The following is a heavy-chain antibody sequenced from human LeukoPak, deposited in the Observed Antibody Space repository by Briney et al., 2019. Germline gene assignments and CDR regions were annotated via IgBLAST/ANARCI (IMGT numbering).Heavy chain of an antibody. CDR3: ARVHSSSWNYYFDY. CDR2: ISAYNGNT. D-gene: IGHD6-13*01. J-gene: IGHJ4*02. CDR1: GYTFASHG. V-gene: IGHV1-18*01. Sequence: GXSVKVSCKASGYTFASHGISWVGQAPGQGLEWMGWISAYNGNTNYEQKLQGRVTMTTDTATSTDYMEMRSLRSDDTAVYYCARVHSSSWNYYFDYWGQGTLVTVSS.